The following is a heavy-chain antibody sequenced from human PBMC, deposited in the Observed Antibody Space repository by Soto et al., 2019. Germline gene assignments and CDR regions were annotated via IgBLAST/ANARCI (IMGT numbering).Heavy chain of an antibody. Sequence: QVQLVQSGAEVKKPGSSVKVPCKASGGTFSRYAFSWVRQAPGQGLEWMGGIVPIYGTRGFAQKFQGRLTITADEPTRTAYMELSSLRSEDTAVYYCARDLDYYGSGSHYYYGMGVWGQGTTVTVSS. CDR1: GGTFSRYA. CDR3: ARDLDYYGSGSHYYYGMGV. CDR2: IVPIYGTR. J-gene: IGHJ6*02. V-gene: IGHV1-69*01. D-gene: IGHD3-10*01.